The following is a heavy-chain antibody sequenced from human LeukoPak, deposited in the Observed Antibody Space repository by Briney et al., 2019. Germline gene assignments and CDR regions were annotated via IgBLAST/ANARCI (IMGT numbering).Heavy chain of an antibody. CDR2: IIPIFGTA. CDR3: ARGGYYDSSGYPPYYYYYYMDV. D-gene: IGHD3-22*01. V-gene: IGHV1-69*06. J-gene: IGHJ6*03. Sequence: GASVKVSCKASGGTFSSYAISWVRQAPGQGLEWMGGIIPIFGTANYAQKFQGRVTITADKSTSTAYMELSSLRSEDTAVYYCARGGYYDSSGYPPYYYYYYMDVWGKGTTVTVSS. CDR1: GGTFSSYA.